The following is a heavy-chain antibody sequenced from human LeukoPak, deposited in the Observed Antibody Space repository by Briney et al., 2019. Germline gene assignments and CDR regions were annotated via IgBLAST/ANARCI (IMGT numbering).Heavy chain of an antibody. D-gene: IGHD3-22*01. V-gene: IGHV4-59*01. J-gene: IGHJ4*02. CDR3: TKGYYDPFDC. CDR2: ISYDGKT. Sequence: AETLSLTCNVSGASINSYRSNWIRQPPGKGLEWIVYISYDGKTKYTPSRKGPLTLSVDTCKKQFSLNTNSVTGARPARYFYTKGYYDPFDCWGQGTLVTVTS. CDR1: GASINSYR.